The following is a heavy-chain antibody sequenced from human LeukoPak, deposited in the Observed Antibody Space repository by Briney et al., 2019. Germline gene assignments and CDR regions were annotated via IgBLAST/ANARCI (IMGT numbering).Heavy chain of an antibody. J-gene: IGHJ5*02. CDR3: AKGSKTTVTVNWFDP. Sequence: PGGSLRLSCAASGFTFSNYAMGWVRQAPGKGLEWVSGNSGSGDNTYYVDSVKGRFTISRDNSKNTLYLQMNSLRAEDTAVYYCAKGSKTTVTVNWFDPWGQGTLVTVSS. D-gene: IGHD4-17*01. CDR2: NSGSGDNT. V-gene: IGHV3-23*01. CDR1: GFTFSNYA.